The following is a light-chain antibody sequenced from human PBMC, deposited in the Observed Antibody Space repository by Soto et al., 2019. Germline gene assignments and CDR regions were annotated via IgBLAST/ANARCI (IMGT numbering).Light chain of an antibody. Sequence: EIVLTQSPGTLSLSPGERATLSCRASQSVSSSYLARYQQKPGQAPRLLIYGASSRATGIPDRFSGSGSGIDFTLTISRLEPEDFAVSYCQQYGSSPPYTFGQGIKLEIK. CDR2: GAS. J-gene: IGKJ2*01. CDR1: QSVSSSY. CDR3: QQYGSSPPYT. V-gene: IGKV3-20*01.